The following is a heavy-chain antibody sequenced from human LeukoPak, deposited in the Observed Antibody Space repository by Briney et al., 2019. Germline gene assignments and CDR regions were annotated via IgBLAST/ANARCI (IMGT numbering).Heavy chain of an antibody. D-gene: IGHD2-15*01. CDR1: GFTFSSYA. CDR3: AKDLKDRPLVVVAA. CDR2: ISGSGGST. J-gene: IGHJ4*02. V-gene: IGHV3-23*01. Sequence: GGSLRLSCAASGFTFSSYAMSWVRQAPGKGLEWVSAISGSGGSTYYADSVKGRFTISRDNSKNTLYLQMNSLRAKDTAVYYCAKDLKDRPLVVVAAWGQGTLVTVSS.